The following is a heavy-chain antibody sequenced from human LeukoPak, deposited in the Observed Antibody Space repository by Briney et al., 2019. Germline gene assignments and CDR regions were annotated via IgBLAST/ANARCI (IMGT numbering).Heavy chain of an antibody. V-gene: IGHV1-18*01. CDR3: ARTSSWYNFDY. CDR1: GYTFTSYG. D-gene: IGHD6-13*01. CDR2: ISAYNGNT. J-gene: IGHJ4*02. Sequence: ASVKVSCKASGYTFTSYGISWVRQAPGQGLEWMGWISAYNGNTNYAQKLQGRVTMTTDTSISTAYMELSRLRSDDTAVYYCARTSSWYNFDYWGQGTLVTVSS.